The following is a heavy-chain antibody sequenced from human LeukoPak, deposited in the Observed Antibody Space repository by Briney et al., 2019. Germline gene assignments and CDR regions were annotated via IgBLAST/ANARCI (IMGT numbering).Heavy chain of an antibody. Sequence: GGSLKISCKGSGYSFTSYWIGWVRPVPGKGLEWVGIIYPGDSDTRYSPSFQGQVTISADKSISTAYLQWSSLKASDTAMYYCARMDYYDSSGYWDYWGQGTLVTVSS. CDR1: GYSFTSYW. CDR3: ARMDYYDSSGYWDY. J-gene: IGHJ4*02. V-gene: IGHV5-51*01. D-gene: IGHD3-22*01. CDR2: IYPGDSDT.